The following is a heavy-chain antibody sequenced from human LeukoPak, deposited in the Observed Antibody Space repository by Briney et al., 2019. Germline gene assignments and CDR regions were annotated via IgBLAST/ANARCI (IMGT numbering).Heavy chain of an antibody. V-gene: IGHV1-2*02. Sequence: GASVKVSCKAALYTFAAYYIHWVRQAPAQGLEGMGWINPNSGGTNYAQKFQGRVTMTRDTSISTAYMELSRLRTDDTDVYYCARVWRWWLQVSYAFDIWGQGTMVTVSS. CDR1: LYTFAAYY. J-gene: IGHJ3*02. CDR3: ARVWRWWLQVSYAFDI. CDR2: INPNSGGT. D-gene: IGHD2-15*01.